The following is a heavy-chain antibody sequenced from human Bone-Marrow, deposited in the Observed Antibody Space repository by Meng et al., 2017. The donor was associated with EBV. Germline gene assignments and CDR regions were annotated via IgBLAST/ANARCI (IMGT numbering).Heavy chain of an antibody. J-gene: IGHJ5*02. V-gene: IGHV1-8*01. D-gene: IGHD3-10*01. CDR3: ARDVYASGTYRADP. Sequence: QVQVVQSGDEVKKPGASVKVSCKASGYTFTRYDINWVRQATGQGLEWMGWMDPNSGNTGFAQKFQGRVTMTRNTSISTAYMELSALTSEDTAVYYCARDVYASGTYRADPWGQGTLVTVSS. CDR2: MDPNSGNT. CDR1: GYTFTRYD.